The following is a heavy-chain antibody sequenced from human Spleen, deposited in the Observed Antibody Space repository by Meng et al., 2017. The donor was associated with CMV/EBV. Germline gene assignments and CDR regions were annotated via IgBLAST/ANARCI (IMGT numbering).Heavy chain of an antibody. CDR2: IYYSGST. CDR1: GGSISSSSYY. Sequence: SETLSLTCTVSGGSISSSSYYWGWIRQPPGKGLEWIGSIYYSGSTYYNPSLKSRVTISVDTSKNQFSLKLSSVTAADTAVYYCARGHGFWDPWGQGTLVTVSS. J-gene: IGHJ5*02. CDR3: ARGHGFWDP. D-gene: IGHD3-10*01. V-gene: IGHV4-39*07.